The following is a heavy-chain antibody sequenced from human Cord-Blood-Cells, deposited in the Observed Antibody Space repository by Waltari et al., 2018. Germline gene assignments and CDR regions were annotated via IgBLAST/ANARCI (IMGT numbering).Heavy chain of an antibody. V-gene: IGHV1-58*01. J-gene: IGHJ4*02. CDR3: AADGGAYDSSGYYFDY. CDR1: GFTFTSSA. Sequence: QMQLVQSGPEVKKPGTSVKVSCTASGFTFTSSAVQWVRQARGQRLEWIGWIVVGSGNTNYAQKFQERVTITRDMSTSTAYMELSSLRSEDTAVYYCAADGGAYDSSGYYFDYWGQGTLVTVSS. D-gene: IGHD3-22*01. CDR2: IVVGSGNT.